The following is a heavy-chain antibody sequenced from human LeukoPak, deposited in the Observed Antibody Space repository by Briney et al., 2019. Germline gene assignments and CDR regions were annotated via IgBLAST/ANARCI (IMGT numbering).Heavy chain of an antibody. J-gene: IGHJ3*02. Sequence: ASVKVSRKAFGYTFTSNYMHWVRQAPGQGLEWMGWINPNSGGTNYAQKFQGRVTMTRDTSISTAYMELSRLRSDDTAVYYCARVFVGATSGGAFDIWGQGTMVTVSS. D-gene: IGHD1-26*01. CDR1: GYTFTSNY. CDR3: ARVFVGATSGGAFDI. V-gene: IGHV1-2*02. CDR2: INPNSGGT.